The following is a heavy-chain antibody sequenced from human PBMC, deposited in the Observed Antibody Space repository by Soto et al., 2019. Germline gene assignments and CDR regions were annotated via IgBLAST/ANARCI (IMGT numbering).Heavy chain of an antibody. Sequence: PSETLSLTCAVSGASVISTKWWSGVRQSPGKGLEWIGEIHHSETTNYNPSLESRVTIPIDKSKNQFSLRLSSVTAADTAVYYCARGRKIQGHYYGSGSYRPMDVWGQGTTVTVSS. D-gene: IGHD3-10*01. V-gene: IGHV4-4*02. J-gene: IGHJ6*02. CDR2: IHHSETT. CDR1: GASVISTKW. CDR3: ARGRKIQGHYYGSGSYRPMDV.